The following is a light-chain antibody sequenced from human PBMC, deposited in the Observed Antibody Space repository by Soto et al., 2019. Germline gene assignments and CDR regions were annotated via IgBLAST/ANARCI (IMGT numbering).Light chain of an antibody. CDR2: GAS. CDR3: QQYNNWPFT. Sequence: EIVMTQSPATLSVSPGERATLSCRASQSVSSNLHWYQQKPGQAPRLLIYGASTRATGIPARFSGSGSGTEFPLTISSQQSEDFAVYYCQQYNNWPFTFGPGTKVDI. V-gene: IGKV3-15*01. J-gene: IGKJ3*01. CDR1: QSVSSN.